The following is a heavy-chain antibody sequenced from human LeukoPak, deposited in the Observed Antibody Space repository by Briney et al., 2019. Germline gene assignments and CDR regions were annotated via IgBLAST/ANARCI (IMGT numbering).Heavy chain of an antibody. CDR2: INRNGGST. Sequence: GGSLRLSCEASGFTFDDYGMSWVRQPPGKGLEWDSGINRNGGSTDYADSVKGRFTISRDNAKNSHFLQMNSLRVEDTALYYCARGFRNGPFDCWGQGTLVTVSS. CDR3: ARGFRNGPFDC. D-gene: IGHD2-8*01. CDR1: GFTFDDYG. J-gene: IGHJ4*02. V-gene: IGHV3-20*04.